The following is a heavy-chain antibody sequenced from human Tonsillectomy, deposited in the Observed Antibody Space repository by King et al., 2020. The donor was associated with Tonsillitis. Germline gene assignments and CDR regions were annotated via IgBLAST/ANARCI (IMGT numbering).Heavy chain of an antibody. CDR1: GFTFSNSA. Sequence: VQLVESGGGVVQPGRSLRLSCAASGFTFSNSAMHWVRQAPGKGLEWVAVISYDGSNKYHADAVKGRLTISRDNSKNTLYLQMNSLRAEDTAVYYCARGGVGEYMYGSYYHGMDVWGQGTTVTVSS. D-gene: IGHD5-18*01. CDR2: ISYDGSNK. J-gene: IGHJ6*02. V-gene: IGHV3-30-3*01. CDR3: ARGGVGEYMYGSYYHGMDV.